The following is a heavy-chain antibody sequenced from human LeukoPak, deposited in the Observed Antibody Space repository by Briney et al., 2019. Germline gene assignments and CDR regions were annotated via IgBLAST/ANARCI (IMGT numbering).Heavy chain of an antibody. CDR3: ATEGPS. CDR1: GFTFSTHW. Sequence: PGGSLRLSCAASGFTFSTHWMSWIRQTPGKGLEWVANMNEDGSKRYYVDSVKGRFTISRDNSNNTLYLQMNSLRAEDTAVYYCATEGPSWGQGTLVTVSS. J-gene: IGHJ4*02. CDR2: MNEDGSKR. V-gene: IGHV3-7*01.